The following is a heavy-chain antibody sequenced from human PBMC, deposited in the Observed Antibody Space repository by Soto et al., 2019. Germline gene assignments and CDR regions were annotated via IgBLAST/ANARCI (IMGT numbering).Heavy chain of an antibody. CDR1: GFTVSGKKY. V-gene: IGHV3-53*01. CDR3: ATWHLREHAYDI. CDR2: LYDLDGT. Sequence: GGSLRLSXAAFGFTVSGKKYVAWVRQAPGKGLEWVSALYDLDGTYYADSVRGRFTTSSDSSRTTVYLQMNDLRPDDTAVYSCATWHLREHAYDIWGQGTTVT. J-gene: IGHJ3*02. D-gene: IGHD3-10*01.